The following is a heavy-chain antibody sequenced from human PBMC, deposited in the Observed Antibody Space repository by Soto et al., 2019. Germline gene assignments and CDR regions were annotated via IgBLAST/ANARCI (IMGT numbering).Heavy chain of an antibody. V-gene: IGHV3-33*08. CDR3: ARDPGGGNSFDY. D-gene: IGHD2-15*01. Sequence: GGSLRLSCAASGFTFSSYGMHWVRQAPGKGLEWVAVIWYDGSNKYYADSVKGRFTISRDNSKNTLYLQRNSLRAEDTAVYYCARDPGGGNSFDYWGQGTLVTVSS. CDR1: GFTFSSYG. J-gene: IGHJ4*02. CDR2: IWYDGSNK.